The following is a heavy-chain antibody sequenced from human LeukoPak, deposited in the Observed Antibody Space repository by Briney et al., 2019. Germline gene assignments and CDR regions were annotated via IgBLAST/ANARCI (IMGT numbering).Heavy chain of an antibody. V-gene: IGHV4-39*02. J-gene: IGHJ4*02. CDR2: IYYSGST. CDR1: GGSISSSSYY. D-gene: IGHD6-19*01. Sequence: PSETLSLTCTVSGGSISSSSYYWGWIRQSPGKGLEWIGSIYYSGSTYYNPSLKSRVTISVDTSKNQFSLKLSSVTAADTAVYYCARERTIIAVAGIFDYWGQGTLVTVSS. CDR3: ARERTIIAVAGIFDY.